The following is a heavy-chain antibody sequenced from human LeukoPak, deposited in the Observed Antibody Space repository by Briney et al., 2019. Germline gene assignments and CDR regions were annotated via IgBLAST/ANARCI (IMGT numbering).Heavy chain of an antibody. CDR2: IIPIFGTA. Sequence: SVKVSSKASGGTFSIYAISWVRQAPGQGLEWMGGIIPIFGTANYAQKFQGKVTITADESTSTAYMELSSLRAEETAVYYCARVGVSYDMLTGYFDYWGEGTLVTVSS. D-gene: IGHD3-9*01. J-gene: IGHJ4*02. CDR1: GGTFSIYA. CDR3: ARVGVSYDMLTGYFDY. V-gene: IGHV1-69*01.